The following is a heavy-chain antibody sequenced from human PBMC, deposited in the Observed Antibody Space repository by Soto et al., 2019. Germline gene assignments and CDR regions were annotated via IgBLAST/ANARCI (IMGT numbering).Heavy chain of an antibody. Sequence: SDTLSVTYSVSGGSASDKTFYWCLLRQSPGKGLEWIGYIYYSGTTNYNPSLKGRFTISVDTSKNQFSLRLNSVTAADTALYYCARTTAGPNTLRSRYYVEDWGKGMVVTVS. D-gene: IGHD1-26*01. V-gene: IGHV4-61*01. CDR1: GGSASDKTFY. CDR3: ARTTAGPNTLRSRYYVED. CDR2: IYYSGTT. J-gene: IGHJ4*02.